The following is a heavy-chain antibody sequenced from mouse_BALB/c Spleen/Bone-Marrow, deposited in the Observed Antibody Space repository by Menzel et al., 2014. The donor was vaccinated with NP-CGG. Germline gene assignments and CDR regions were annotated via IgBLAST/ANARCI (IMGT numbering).Heavy chain of an antibody. Sequence: VQLKQSGGGLVQPGGPRKLSCAASGFTFSSFGMHWVRQAPEKGLEWVAYISSGSSTIYYADTVKGRFTVSRDNPKNTLFLQMTSLRSEDTAMYYCARSLYYRYDFFDYWGQGTTLTVSS. CDR1: GFTFSSFG. CDR3: ARSLYYRYDFFDY. V-gene: IGHV5-17*02. J-gene: IGHJ2*01. D-gene: IGHD2-14*01. CDR2: ISSGSSTI.